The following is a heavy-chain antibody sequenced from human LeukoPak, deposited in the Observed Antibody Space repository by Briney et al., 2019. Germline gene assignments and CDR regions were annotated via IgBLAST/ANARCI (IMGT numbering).Heavy chain of an antibody. D-gene: IGHD5-18*01. CDR3: ARELRGYSSDY. CDR1: GFTLSNYA. Sequence: GGSLRLSCAASGFTLSNYAMHWVRQAPGKGLEWVAFISYDGREKYYADSVKGRFTISRDNSKNTLFLQMNSLRADDTAVYHCARELRGYSSDYWGQGTLLTVSS. V-gene: IGHV3-30*04. J-gene: IGHJ4*02. CDR2: ISYDGREK.